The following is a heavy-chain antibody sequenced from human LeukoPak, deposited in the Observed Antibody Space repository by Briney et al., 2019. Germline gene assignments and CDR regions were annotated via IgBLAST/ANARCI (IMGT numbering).Heavy chain of an antibody. D-gene: IGHD3-3*01. Sequence: PGGSLRLSCAASGFTFSKFGVHWVRQAPGKGLEWVSSISSSSSYIYYADSVKGRFTISRDNAKNSLYLQMNSLRAEDTAVYYCARVWGAPSPKYYDFWSGPFDYWGQGTLVTVSS. V-gene: IGHV3-21*01. CDR3: ARVWGAPSPKYYDFWSGPFDY. J-gene: IGHJ4*02. CDR1: GFTFSKFG. CDR2: ISSSSSYI.